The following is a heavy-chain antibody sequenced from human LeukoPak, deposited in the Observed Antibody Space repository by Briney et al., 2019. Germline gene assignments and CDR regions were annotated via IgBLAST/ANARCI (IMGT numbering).Heavy chain of an antibody. CDR3: ARGGYSGYDYEPFDY. Sequence: AASVKVSCKASGYTFTSYGINGVRQTPGQGLEWMGWISAYNGNTNYAQKLQGRVTMTTDTSTSTASMELRSLRSDDTAVYYCARGGYSGYDYEPFDYWGQGTLVTVSS. J-gene: IGHJ4*02. CDR1: GYTFTSYG. CDR2: ISAYNGNT. D-gene: IGHD5-12*01. V-gene: IGHV1-18*01.